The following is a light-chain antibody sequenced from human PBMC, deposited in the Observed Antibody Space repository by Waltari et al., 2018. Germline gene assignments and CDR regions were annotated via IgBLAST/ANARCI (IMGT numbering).Light chain of an antibody. J-gene: IGKJ2*03. CDR2: KES. Sequence: DIQMTQFPSTLSASVGDTITITCRASQSISDYLAWYQQKPGKAPKLLISKESSAGSGVPSRFSGSGAGTECTRTSSSLQPDDFATDYCQQYNTDPGCGHGTKLENK. CDR3: QQYNTDPG. V-gene: IGKV1-5*03. CDR1: QSISDY.